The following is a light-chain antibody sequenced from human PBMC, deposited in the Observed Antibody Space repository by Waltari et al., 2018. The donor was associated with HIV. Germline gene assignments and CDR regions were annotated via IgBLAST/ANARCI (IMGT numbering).Light chain of an antibody. Sequence: IVLTQSPATVSLSPGERAPLSCRASQRVSDYLAWSQPKPGQAPRLLIYYASNRAPGSPARFSGSGSGTDFTLTISSLEPEDFAVYYCQQYNNWPPSMYTFGQGTKLEI. CDR1: QRVSDY. V-gene: IGKV3-11*01. CDR2: YAS. CDR3: QQYNNWPPSMYT. J-gene: IGKJ2*01.